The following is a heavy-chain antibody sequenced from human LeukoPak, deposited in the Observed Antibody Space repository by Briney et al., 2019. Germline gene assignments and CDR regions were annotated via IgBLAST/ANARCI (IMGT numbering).Heavy chain of an antibody. CDR2: ISYDGSNK. D-gene: IGHD3-22*01. CDR1: GFTFSSYA. Sequence: GGSLRLSCAASGFTFSSYAMHWVRQAPGKGLEWVAVISYDGSNKYYADSVKGRFTTSRDNSKNTLYLQMNSLRAEDTAVYYCARGSYYYDSSGYNELFDYWGQGTLVTVSS. V-gene: IGHV3-30-3*01. CDR3: ARGSYYYDSSGYNELFDY. J-gene: IGHJ4*02.